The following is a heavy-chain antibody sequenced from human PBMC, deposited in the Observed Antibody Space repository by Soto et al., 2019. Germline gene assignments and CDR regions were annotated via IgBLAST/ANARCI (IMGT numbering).Heavy chain of an antibody. CDR3: ARGYSGGSCYDY. Sequence: QVQLVQSGAEVKKPGSSVKVSCKASGGTVSSYSISGVRQAPGQGLEWMGRIIPILGIPSYAQKFQGRVTITADKSTSTAYMELSSLRSEDTAVYYCARGYSGGSCYDYWGQGTLVTVSS. J-gene: IGHJ4*02. CDR2: IIPILGIP. V-gene: IGHV1-69*02. D-gene: IGHD2-15*01. CDR1: GGTVSSYS.